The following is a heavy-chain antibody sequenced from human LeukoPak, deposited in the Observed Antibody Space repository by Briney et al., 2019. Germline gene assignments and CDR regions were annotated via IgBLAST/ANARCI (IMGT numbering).Heavy chain of an antibody. CDR3: AKSGRRYYGSGSYLAISGPNFFDY. V-gene: IGHV3-23*01. D-gene: IGHD3-10*01. J-gene: IGHJ4*02. Sequence: TGGTLRLSCAAPGFTFSSYGMSWVRQAPGKGLEWVSAISGSGGSTYYADSVKGRFTISRDNSKNTLYLQMNSQRAEDTPVYYCAKSGRRYYGSGSYLAISGPNFFDYWGQGTRVTVSS. CDR2: ISGSGGST. CDR1: GFTFSSYG.